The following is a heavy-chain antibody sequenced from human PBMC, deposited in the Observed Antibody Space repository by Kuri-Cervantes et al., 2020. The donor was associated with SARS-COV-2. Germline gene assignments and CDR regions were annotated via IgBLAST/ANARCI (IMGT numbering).Heavy chain of an antibody. CDR1: GFTFSSYG. J-gene: IGHJ4*02. Sequence: GESLKISCAASGFTFSSYGMHWVRQAPGKGLEWVAVISYDGSNKYYADSVKGRFTISRDNSKNTLYLQMNSLRAEDTAVYYCARGSGSQLDYWGQGTLVTVSS. CDR3: ARGSGSQLDY. D-gene: IGHD1-26*01. CDR2: ISYDGSNK. V-gene: IGHV3-30*19.